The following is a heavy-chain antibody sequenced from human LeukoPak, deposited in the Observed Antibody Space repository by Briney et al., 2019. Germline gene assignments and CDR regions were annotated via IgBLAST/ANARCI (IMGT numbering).Heavy chain of an antibody. V-gene: IGHV3-48*03. D-gene: IGHD2-15*01. Sequence: PGGSLRLSCAASRFTFSSYEMNWVRQAPGKGLEWVSYISSSGSTIYYADSVKGRFTISRDNAKNSLYLQMNSLRAEDTAVYYCARDKGYCSGGSCYSWFDPWGQGTLATVSS. J-gene: IGHJ5*02. CDR2: ISSSGSTI. CDR1: RFTFSSYE. CDR3: ARDKGYCSGGSCYSWFDP.